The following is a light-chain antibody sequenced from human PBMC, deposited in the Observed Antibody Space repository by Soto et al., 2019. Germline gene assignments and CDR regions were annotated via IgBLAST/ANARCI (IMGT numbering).Light chain of an antibody. CDR2: DTS. CDR1: QSVINY. Sequence: EIVLTQSPATLSLSPGERATLSCRASQSVINYLAWYQQKPGQAPRLLIYDTSNRATGIPARFSGSGSGTDFTLTISRLEPEDFAVYFCQQYSSSTWTFGQGTKVDIK. V-gene: IGKV3-11*01. J-gene: IGKJ1*01. CDR3: QQYSSSTWT.